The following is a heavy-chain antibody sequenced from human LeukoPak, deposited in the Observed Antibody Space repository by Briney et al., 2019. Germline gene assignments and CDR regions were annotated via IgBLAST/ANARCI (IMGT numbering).Heavy chain of an antibody. CDR2: IYYSGST. CDR3: ARSSGITMVQGGYFDY. D-gene: IGHD3-10*01. Sequence: SETLSLTRTVSGGSVSSGSYYWSWIRQPPGKGLEWIGYIYYSGSTNYNPSLESRVTISVDTSKNQFSLKLSSVTAADTAVYYCARSSGITMVQGGYFDYWGQGTLVTVSS. J-gene: IGHJ4*02. CDR1: GGSVSSGSYY. V-gene: IGHV4-61*01.